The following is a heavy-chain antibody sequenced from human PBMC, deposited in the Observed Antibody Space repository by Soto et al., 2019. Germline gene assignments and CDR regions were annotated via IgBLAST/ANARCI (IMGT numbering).Heavy chain of an antibody. V-gene: IGHV4-39*01. Sequence: SETLSLTCSVSGGSISSSSYYWDWIRQPPGKGLEWIGSMYYSGSTSYNPSLKSRVAISVDTSKNLFSLNLSSVTAADTAVYYCARRYDRSGYYRFDYWGQGTKVTVSS. CDR1: GGSISSSSYY. D-gene: IGHD3-22*01. J-gene: IGHJ4*02. CDR2: MYYSGST. CDR3: ARRYDRSGYYRFDY.